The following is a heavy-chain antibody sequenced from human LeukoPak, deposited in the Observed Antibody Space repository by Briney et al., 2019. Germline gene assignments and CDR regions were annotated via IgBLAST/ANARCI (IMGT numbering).Heavy chain of an antibody. CDR3: AKRSDYGDNGNYFDY. D-gene: IGHD4-23*01. Sequence: GGSLRLSCAASGFTFSSYGMSWVRQAPGKGLEWVSLISGRDSNTYYADSVEGRFTISRDNSKNALYLQMNSLSAEDTAVYYCAKRSDYGDNGNYFDYWGQGTPVTVSS. J-gene: IGHJ4*02. CDR2: ISGRDSNT. V-gene: IGHV3-23*01. CDR1: GFTFSSYG.